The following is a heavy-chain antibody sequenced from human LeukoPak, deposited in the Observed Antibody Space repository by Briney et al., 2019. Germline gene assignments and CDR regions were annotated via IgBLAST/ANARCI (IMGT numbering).Heavy chain of an antibody. CDR3: ARTYGDY. CDR1: GFTFSSYA. Sequence: GGSLRLSCAASGFTFSSYAMHWVRQAPGKGLEWVAVISYDGSNKYYADSVKGRFTISRDNSKNTLYLQMNSLRAEDTAVYYCARTYGDYWGQGTLVTVSS. V-gene: IGHV3-30*14. CDR2: ISYDGSNK. J-gene: IGHJ4*02. D-gene: IGHD4-17*01.